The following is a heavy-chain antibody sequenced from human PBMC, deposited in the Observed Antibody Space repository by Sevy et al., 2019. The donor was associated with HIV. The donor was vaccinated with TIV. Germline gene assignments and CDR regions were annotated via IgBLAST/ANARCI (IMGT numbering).Heavy chain of an antibody. V-gene: IGHV3-23*01. CDR3: AKPPTNRGAFDI. Sequence: GGSQRLSCAASGFTFSSYAMSWVRQAPGKGLEWVSAISDSGGSTYYADSVKGRFTISRDNSKNTLYLQMNSLRAEDTAVYYCAKPPTNRGAFDIWGQGTMVTVSS. J-gene: IGHJ3*02. CDR2: ISDSGGST. D-gene: IGHD7-27*01. CDR1: GFTFSSYA.